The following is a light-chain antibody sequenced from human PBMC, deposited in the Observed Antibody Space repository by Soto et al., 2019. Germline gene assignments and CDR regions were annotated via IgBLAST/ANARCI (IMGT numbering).Light chain of an antibody. CDR2: QVS. J-gene: IGLJ3*02. Sequence: QSALTQAASASGSPGQSITISCTGTSSDVGAYDFVSWYQQHPGKAPKLIIFQVSNRPSGVSTRFSGSKSGNTASLTISGLHAEDEAEYYCASHTTSGTWVFGGRTKLTVL. CDR1: SSDVGAYDF. V-gene: IGLV2-14*01. CDR3: ASHTTSGTWV.